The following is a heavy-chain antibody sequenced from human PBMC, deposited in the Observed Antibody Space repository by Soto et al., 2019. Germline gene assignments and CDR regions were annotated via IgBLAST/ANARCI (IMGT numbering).Heavy chain of an antibody. D-gene: IGHD3-22*01. CDR1: GGSISSGGYY. V-gene: IGHV4-31*03. J-gene: IGHJ6*02. CDR2: IYYSGST. Sequence: PSETLSLTCTVSGGSISSGGYYWSWIRQHPGKGLEWIGYIYYSGSTYYNPSLKSRVTISVDTSKNQFSLKLSSVTAADTAVYYCARASSAGDSSGSYTLYYYYGMDVWGRGTTVTVSS. CDR3: ARASSAGDSSGSYTLYYYYGMDV.